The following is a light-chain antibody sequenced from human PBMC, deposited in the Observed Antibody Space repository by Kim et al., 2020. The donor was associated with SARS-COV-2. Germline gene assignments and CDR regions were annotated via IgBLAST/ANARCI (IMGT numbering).Light chain of an antibody. J-gene: IGLJ2*01. CDR1: SIGSKS. CDR2: YDS. CDR3: QVWDSSDDHRVV. Sequence: PGKRARIPSGGTSIGSKSVHWYQRRPGQAPVLVISYDSVRPSGIPERFSGSNSGNTATVTISRVEAGDEADYYCQVWDSSDDHRVVFGGGTQLTVL. V-gene: IGLV3-21*04.